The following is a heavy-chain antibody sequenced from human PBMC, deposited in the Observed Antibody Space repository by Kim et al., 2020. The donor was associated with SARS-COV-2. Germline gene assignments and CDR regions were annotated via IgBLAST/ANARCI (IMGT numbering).Heavy chain of an antibody. CDR3: VRDRAGFCSTSHCARFDL. J-gene: IGHJ4*02. CDR2: IFYRGNT. V-gene: IGHV4-59*02. Sequence: SETLSLICDVSGDSVNGYFWTWVRQSPGKGLEWIGYIFYRGNTKYKSSLESRVTLSVDTSKNRISLSLRSVTAADTAVYYCVRDRAGFCSTSHCARFDLWGQGT. D-gene: IGHD2-15*01. CDR1: GDSVNGYF.